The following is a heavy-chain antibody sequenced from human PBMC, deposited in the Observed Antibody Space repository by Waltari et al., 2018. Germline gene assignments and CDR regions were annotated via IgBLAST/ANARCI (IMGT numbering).Heavy chain of an antibody. J-gene: IGHJ4*02. CDR3: ARGPRLYGSGSPVGY. Sequence: QVQLQQWGAGLLKPSETLSLTCAVYGGSFRGYYWSWIRQPPGKGLEWIGEINHSGSTNYNPSLKSRVTISVDTSKNQFSLKLSSVTAADTAVYYCARGPRLYGSGSPVGYWGQGTLVTVSS. CDR2: INHSGST. CDR1: GGSFRGYY. V-gene: IGHV4-34*01. D-gene: IGHD3-10*01.